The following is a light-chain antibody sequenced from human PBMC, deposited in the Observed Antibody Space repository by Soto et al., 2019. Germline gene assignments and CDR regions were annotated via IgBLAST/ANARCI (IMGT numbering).Light chain of an antibody. CDR2: EAS. V-gene: IGKV1-5*01. CDR1: QSVSGW. CDR3: QHYFGYPYT. Sequence: DIQMTQSPFPPFASVGGTVTPAFRASQSVSGWLAWYQQKPGKAPELLIYEASTLESGVPSRFSGSGSGTEFTLTISSLQPDDFGTYFCQHYFGYPYTFGQGTRLEIK. J-gene: IGKJ5*01.